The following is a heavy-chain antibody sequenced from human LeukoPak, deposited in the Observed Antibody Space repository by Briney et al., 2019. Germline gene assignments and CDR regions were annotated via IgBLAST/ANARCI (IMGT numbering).Heavy chain of an antibody. D-gene: IGHD6-25*01. CDR1: GYTFTSFG. CDR3: ARDTNWQRDY. V-gene: IGHV1-18*01. CDR2: ISTSSDQR. J-gene: IGHJ4*02. Sequence: ASVKVSCKASGYTFTSFGIAWVRQAPGQGLEWVGWISTSSDQRRYAHMLQDRGTMTTDTSTSTAYMELRNLRSDDAGVYYCARDTNWQRDYWGQGTPVTVSS.